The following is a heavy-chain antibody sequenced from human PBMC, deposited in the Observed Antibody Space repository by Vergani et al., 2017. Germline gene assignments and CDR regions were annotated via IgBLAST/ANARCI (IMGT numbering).Heavy chain of an antibody. V-gene: IGHV4-39*07. Sequence: QLQLQESGPGLVKPSETLSLTCTVSGGSISSSSYYWGWLRQPPGKGLEWIGSIYYSGSTYYNPSLKSRVTISVDTSKNQFSLKLSSVTAADTAVYYCAREGRYYGSGSYLGYWGQGTLVTVSS. D-gene: IGHD3-10*01. CDR2: IYYSGST. CDR3: AREGRYYGSGSYLGY. CDR1: GGSISSSSYY. J-gene: IGHJ4*02.